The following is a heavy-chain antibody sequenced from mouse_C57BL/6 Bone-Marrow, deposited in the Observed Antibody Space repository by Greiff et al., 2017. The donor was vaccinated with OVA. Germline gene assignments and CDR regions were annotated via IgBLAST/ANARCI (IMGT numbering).Heavy chain of an antibody. CDR3: ARADDGYSPWFAY. D-gene: IGHD2-3*01. J-gene: IGHJ3*01. Sequence: EVQLVESGGGLVKPGGSLKLSCAASGFTFSSYAMSWVRQTPEKRLEWVATISDGGSYTYYPDNVKGRFTISRDNAKNNLYLQMSHLKSEDTAMYYCARADDGYSPWFAYWGQGTLVTVSA. CDR2: ISDGGSYT. CDR1: GFTFSSYA. V-gene: IGHV5-4*01.